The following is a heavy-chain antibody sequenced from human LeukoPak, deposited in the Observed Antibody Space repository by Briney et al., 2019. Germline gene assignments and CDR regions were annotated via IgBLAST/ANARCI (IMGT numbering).Heavy chain of an antibody. D-gene: IGHD1-26*01. J-gene: IGHJ4*02. Sequence: ASVKVSCKASGYTFTSYDINWVRQATGQGLEWMGWMNPNSGNTGYAQKFQGRVTITRNTSISTAYMELSSLRSEDTAVYYCARERGNYYIQYYFDYWGQGTLVTVSS. CDR2: MNPNSGNT. CDR3: ARERGNYYIQYYFDY. V-gene: IGHV1-8*03. CDR1: GYTFTSYD.